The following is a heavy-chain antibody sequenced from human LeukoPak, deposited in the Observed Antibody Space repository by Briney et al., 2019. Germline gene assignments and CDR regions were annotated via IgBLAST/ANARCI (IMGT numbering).Heavy chain of an antibody. Sequence: PSETLSLTCAVYGGSFSGYYWSWIRQPPGKGLEWIGEINHSGGTNYNPSLKSRVTISVDTSKNQFSLKLSSVTAADTAVYYCARGGLVYYFDYWGQGTLVTVSS. V-gene: IGHV4-34*01. D-gene: IGHD3/OR15-3a*01. CDR1: GGSFSGYY. CDR3: ARGGLVYYFDY. CDR2: INHSGGT. J-gene: IGHJ4*02.